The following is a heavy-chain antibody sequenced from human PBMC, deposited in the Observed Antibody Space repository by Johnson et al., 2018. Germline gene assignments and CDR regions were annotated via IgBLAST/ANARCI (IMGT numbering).Heavy chain of an antibody. CDR1: GGTFSSYA. Sequence: VQLVESGAEVKKPGSSVKVSCKASGGTFSSYAISWVRQAPGQGLEWMGGIIPILGIANYAQKFQGRVTIIADESTSTAYMELNSLRSEDTAVYYCAKFGAFGDGYNPSGAFDIWGQGTMVTVSS. D-gene: IGHD5-24*01. CDR3: AKFGAFGDGYNPSGAFDI. V-gene: IGHV1-69*01. CDR2: IIPILGIA. J-gene: IGHJ3*02.